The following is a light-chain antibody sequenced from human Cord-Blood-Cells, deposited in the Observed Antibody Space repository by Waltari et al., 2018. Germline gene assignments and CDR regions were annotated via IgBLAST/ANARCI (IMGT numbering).Light chain of an antibody. CDR1: QSVSSY. Sequence: PATLSLSPGERATLSCRASQSVSSYLAWYQQKPGQAPRLLIYDASNRATGIPARFSGSGSGTDFTLTISSLEPEDFAVYYCQQRSNWPPYTFGQGTKLEIK. V-gene: IGKV3-11*01. J-gene: IGKJ2*01. CDR2: DAS. CDR3: QQRSNWPPYT.